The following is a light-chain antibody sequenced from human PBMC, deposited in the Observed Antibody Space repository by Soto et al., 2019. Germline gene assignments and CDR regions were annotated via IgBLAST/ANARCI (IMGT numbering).Light chain of an antibody. CDR3: SSYTSSSTVL. Sequence: QSALTQPASVSGSPGQSITICCTGTSSDVGGYNYVSWYQQHPGKAPKLMIYDVSNRPSGVSNRFSGSKSGNTASLTISGLQAEDEANYYCSSYTSSSTVLFGGGTQLTVL. V-gene: IGLV2-14*01. CDR1: SSDVGGYNY. CDR2: DVS. J-gene: IGLJ2*01.